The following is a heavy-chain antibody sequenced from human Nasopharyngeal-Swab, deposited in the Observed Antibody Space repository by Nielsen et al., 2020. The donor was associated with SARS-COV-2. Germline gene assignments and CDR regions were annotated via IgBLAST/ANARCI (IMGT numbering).Heavy chain of an antibody. CDR2: IYPGDSDT. CDR1: GYSFTSYW. V-gene: IGHV5-51*01. D-gene: IGHD4-17*01. J-gene: IGHJ4*02. Sequence: GESLKISCKGSGYSFTSYWIGWVRQMPGKGLEWMGIIYPGDSDTRYSPSFQGQVTISADKSISTAYLQWSSLKASDTAMYYCARLSIGGDYGDYFDYWGQGTLVTVSS. CDR3: ARLSIGGDYGDYFDY.